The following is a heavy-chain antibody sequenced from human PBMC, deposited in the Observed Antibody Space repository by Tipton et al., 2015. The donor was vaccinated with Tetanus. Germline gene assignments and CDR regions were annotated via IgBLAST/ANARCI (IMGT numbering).Heavy chain of an antibody. D-gene: IGHD1-26*01. CDR1: GESFSGHH. V-gene: IGHV4-34*01. Sequence: TLSLTCAVYGESFSGHHWNWIRQPPGKGLEWIGAINHSGSTKLNSPLKSRVTISVDTSKNQFSLKLSSVSAADTAVYYCARRTGGSYYALFDYWGQGTLVTVSS. CDR3: ARRTGGSYYALFDY. J-gene: IGHJ4*02. CDR2: INHSGST.